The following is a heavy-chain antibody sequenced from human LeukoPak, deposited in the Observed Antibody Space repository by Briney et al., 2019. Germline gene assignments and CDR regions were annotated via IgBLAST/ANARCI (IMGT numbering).Heavy chain of an antibody. CDR2: ISYDGSTK. J-gene: IGHJ4*02. CDR1: GFTFSNYA. CDR3: ARAEQLLLDY. Sequence: GGSLRLSCAAFGFTFSNYAMHWVRQAPGKGLNWVAVISYDGSTKKYADSVKGRFTISRDNSKNTVYLQMDSLRVEDTAVYYCARAEQLLLDYWGQGTLVTVSS. V-gene: IGHV3-30*04. D-gene: IGHD6-6*01.